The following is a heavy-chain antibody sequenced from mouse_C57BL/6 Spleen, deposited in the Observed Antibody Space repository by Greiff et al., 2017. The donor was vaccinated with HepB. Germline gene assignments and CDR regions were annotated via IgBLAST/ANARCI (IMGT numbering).Heavy chain of an antibody. CDR2: IYPGSGST. CDR1: GYTFTSYW. D-gene: IGHD2-4*01. Sequence: QVQLQQSGAELVKPGASVKMSCKASGYTFTSYWITWVKQRPGQGLEWIGDIYPGSGSTNYNEKFKSKATLTVDTSSSTAYMQRSSLTSEDSAVYYCARSGDYDGSWFAYWGQGTLVTVSA. J-gene: IGHJ3*01. V-gene: IGHV1-55*01. CDR3: ARSGDYDGSWFAY.